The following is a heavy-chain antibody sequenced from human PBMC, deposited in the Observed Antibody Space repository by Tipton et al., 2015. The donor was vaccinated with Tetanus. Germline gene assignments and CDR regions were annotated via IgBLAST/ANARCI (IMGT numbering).Heavy chain of an antibody. CDR3: VTGTLRYGA. CDR1: GFIFSDHW. D-gene: IGHD3-9*01. V-gene: IGHV3-7*01. CDR2: IPPDGSEV. J-gene: IGHJ5*02. Sequence: GSLRLSCAASGFIFSDHWMTWVRQAPGKGLEWVASIPPDGSEVHFVDSVKGRFTISRDNTKNSLYLQMSSLRNEDTAVYYCVTGTLRYGAWGQGTLVTVSS.